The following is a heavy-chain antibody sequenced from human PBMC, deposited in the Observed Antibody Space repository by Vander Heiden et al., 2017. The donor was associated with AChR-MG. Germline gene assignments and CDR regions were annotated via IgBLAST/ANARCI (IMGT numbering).Heavy chain of an antibody. Sequence: QVQLVESGGGVVQPGRSLRLSCAASGFTFSSYGMHWVRQAPGKGLEWVAVIWYDGSNKYYADSVKGRFTISRDNSKNTLYLQMNSLRAEDTAVYYCARDRPQAPPDFDYWGQGTLVTVSS. D-gene: IGHD2-2*01. J-gene: IGHJ4*02. V-gene: IGHV3-33*01. CDR1: GFTFSSYG. CDR3: ARDRPQAPPDFDY. CDR2: IWYDGSNK.